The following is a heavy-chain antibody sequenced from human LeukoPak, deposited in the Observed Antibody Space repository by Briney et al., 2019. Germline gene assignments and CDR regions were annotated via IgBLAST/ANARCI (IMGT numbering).Heavy chain of an antibody. CDR2: IYYSGTT. CDR3: ARGRCGDGCYLSQTNFFDP. CDR1: GGSINPYY. J-gene: IGHJ5*02. D-gene: IGHD2-21*02. Sequence: PSETLSLTCTVSGGSINPYYWSWIRQPPGKGLEWIGYIYYSGTTHYNPSLKSRVTISLDTSKNQFSLRLSSGTAADTAVYYCARGRCGDGCYLSQTNFFDPWGQGTLVTVSS. V-gene: IGHV4-59*01.